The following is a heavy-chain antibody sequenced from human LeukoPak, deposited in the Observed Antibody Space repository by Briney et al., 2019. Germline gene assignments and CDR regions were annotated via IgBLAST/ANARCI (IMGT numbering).Heavy chain of an antibody. J-gene: IGHJ4*02. CDR3: ARDGPWGVYSSSSDY. D-gene: IGHD6-13*01. CDR2: INPNSGGT. CDR1: GYTFTGYY. V-gene: IGHV1-2*04. Sequence: GASVKVSCKASGYTFTGYYMHWVRQAPGQGLEWMGWINPNSGGTNYAQKFQGWVTMTRDTSISTAYMELSRLRSDDTAVYYCARDGPWGVYSSSSDYWGQGTLVTVSS.